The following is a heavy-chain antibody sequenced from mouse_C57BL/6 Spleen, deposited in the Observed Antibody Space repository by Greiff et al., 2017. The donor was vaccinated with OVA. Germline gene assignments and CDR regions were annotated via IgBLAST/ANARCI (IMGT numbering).Heavy chain of an antibody. J-gene: IGHJ3*01. CDR2: ISYDGSN. CDR3: ARDGYSNSEGFAY. V-gene: IGHV3-6*01. D-gene: IGHD2-5*01. CDR1: GYSITSGYY. Sequence: EVKLLESGPGLVKPSQSLSLTCSVTGYSITSGYYWNWIRQFPGNKLEWMGYISYDGSNNYNPSLKNRISITRDTSKNQFFLKLNSVTTEDTATYYCARDGYSNSEGFAYWGQGTLVTVSA.